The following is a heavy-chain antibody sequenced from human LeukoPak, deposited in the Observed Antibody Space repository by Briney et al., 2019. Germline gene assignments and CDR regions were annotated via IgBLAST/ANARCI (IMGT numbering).Heavy chain of an antibody. D-gene: IGHD2-2*01. Sequence: GGSLRLSCAASGFTFSSYWMSWVRQAPGKGLEWVANIKQDGSEKYYVDSVKGRFTISRDNAKNSLYLQMSSLRAEDTAVYYCARDLRCSSTSCYFYFDYWGQGTLVTVSS. CDR2: IKQDGSEK. V-gene: IGHV3-7*01. CDR3: ARDLRCSSTSCYFYFDY. J-gene: IGHJ4*02. CDR1: GFTFSSYW.